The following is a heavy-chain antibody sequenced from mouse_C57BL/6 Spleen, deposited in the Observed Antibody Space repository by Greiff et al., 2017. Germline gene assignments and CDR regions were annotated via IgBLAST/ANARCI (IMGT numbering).Heavy chain of an antibody. Sequence: EVKLQESGGDLVKPGGSLKLSCAASGFTFSSYGMSWVRQTPDKRLEWVATISSGGSYTYYPDSVKGRFTISRDNAKNTLYLQMSSLKSEDTAMYYCARHEGYDGTDYWGQGTTLTVSS. D-gene: IGHD2-2*01. CDR3: ARHEGYDGTDY. J-gene: IGHJ2*01. CDR1: GFTFSSYG. CDR2: ISSGGSYT. V-gene: IGHV5-6*01.